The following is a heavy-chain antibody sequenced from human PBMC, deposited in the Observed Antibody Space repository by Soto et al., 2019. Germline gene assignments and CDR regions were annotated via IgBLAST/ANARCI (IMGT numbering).Heavy chain of an antibody. V-gene: IGHV4-59*08. J-gene: IGHJ6*03. CDR1: GGSISSYY. CDR3: ARRLDYYYYMDV. Sequence: PSETLSLTCTVSGGSISSYYWSWIRQPPGKGLEWIGYVSYSGGTNYNPSLKSRVTISLDTSKNHFSLKLSSVTAADTAVYYCARRLDYYYYMDVWGKGTTVT. CDR2: VSYSGGT.